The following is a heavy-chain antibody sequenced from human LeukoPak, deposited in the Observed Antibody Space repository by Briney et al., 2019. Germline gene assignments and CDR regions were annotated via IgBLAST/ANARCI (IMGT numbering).Heavy chain of an antibody. CDR2: IYPGDSDT. J-gene: IGHJ3*02. D-gene: IGHD3-22*01. Sequence: GESLKISCKGSGYSFTNYWIGWVRQMPGKGLEWMGIIYPGDSDTTYSPSFQGQVTISADKSISTAYLQWSSLKASDTAMYYCARRGLSSGYYWDAFDIWGQGTMVTVSS. CDR3: ARRGLSSGYYWDAFDI. CDR1: GYSFTNYW. V-gene: IGHV5-51*01.